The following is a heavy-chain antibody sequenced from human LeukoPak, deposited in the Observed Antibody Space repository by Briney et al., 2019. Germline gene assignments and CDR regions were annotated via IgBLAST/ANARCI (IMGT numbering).Heavy chain of an antibody. CDR1: GFTFSSYG. J-gene: IGHJ4*02. CDR3: ARDYDILTVFDY. CDR2: ISSSSSYI. Sequence: GGSLRLSCAASGFTFSSYGMNWARQAPGRGLEWVSSISSSSSYIYYADSVKGRFTISRDNAKNSLYLQMNSLRAEDTAVYYCARDYDILTVFDYWGQGTLVTVSS. V-gene: IGHV3-21*01. D-gene: IGHD3-9*01.